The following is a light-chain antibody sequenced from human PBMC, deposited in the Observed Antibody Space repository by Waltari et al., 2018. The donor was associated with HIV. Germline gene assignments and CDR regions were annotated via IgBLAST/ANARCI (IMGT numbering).Light chain of an antibody. J-gene: IGLJ3*02. V-gene: IGLV2-8*01. CDR2: EVT. Sequence: QSALTQPPSASGSPGQSVAISCPGTSSAIGGFHSVSWYQQHPGKAPKLMIFEVTKRPSGVPDRFSGSKSGNTASLTVSGLQAEDEADYYCASYGGTNDLVFGGGTKLTVL. CDR3: ASYGGTNDLV. CDR1: SSAIGGFHS.